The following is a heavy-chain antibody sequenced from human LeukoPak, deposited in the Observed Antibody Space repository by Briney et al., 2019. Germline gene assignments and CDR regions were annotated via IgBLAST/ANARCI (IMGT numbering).Heavy chain of an antibody. J-gene: IGHJ6*04. V-gene: IGHV4-4*07. Sequence: SETLSLTCSVSGGYISTYRWSWVRQPAGKGLEWIGRLMINGGINFNPSLRSRLTLSLDTPKNQISLKLSSVTAADTAVYYCTRDQRDSRMDVWGKGTTVTVSS. D-gene: IGHD2-21*02. CDR3: TRDQRDSRMDV. CDR1: GGYISTYR. CDR2: LMINGGI.